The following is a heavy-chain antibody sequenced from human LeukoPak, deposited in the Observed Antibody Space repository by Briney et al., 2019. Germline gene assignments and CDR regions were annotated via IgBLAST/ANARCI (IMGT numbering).Heavy chain of an antibody. J-gene: IGHJ4*02. Sequence: GGSLRLSCVASGFTFPNYAMSWVRQAPGKGLEWVSGINAGGRYSYYADSVKGRFTISRDNSKNTLYLQMNSLRVEDTAVYYCGKELDYGDYLDYWGQGTLVTVS. D-gene: IGHD4-17*01. CDR2: INAGGRYS. V-gene: IGHV3-23*01. CDR3: GKELDYGDYLDY. CDR1: GFTFPNYA.